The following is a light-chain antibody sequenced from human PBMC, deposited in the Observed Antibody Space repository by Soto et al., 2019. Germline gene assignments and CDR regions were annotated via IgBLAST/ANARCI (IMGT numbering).Light chain of an antibody. CDR3: QQSYSTPWT. V-gene: IGKV1-39*01. CDR1: QDIGND. Sequence: IQMTQSPSSLSAIAGDRVTIACRASQDIGNDLGWYQQMPGKAPKLLIFAASTLQSGASSRFSGSGSGTDFTLTISSLQPEDFATYYCQQSYSTPWTFGQGTKVDIK. CDR2: AAS. J-gene: IGKJ1*01.